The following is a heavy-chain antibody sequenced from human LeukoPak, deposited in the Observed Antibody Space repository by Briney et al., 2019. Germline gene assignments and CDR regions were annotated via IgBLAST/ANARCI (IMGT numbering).Heavy chain of an antibody. Sequence: SETLSLTCAVSGYSISSGYYWGWIRQPPGKGLEWIGSIYHSGSTYYNPSLKSRVTISVDTSKNQFSLKLSSVTSADTAVYSCARLLDNDISGDPDTFDVWGQGTTVIVSS. J-gene: IGHJ3*01. CDR2: IYHSGST. V-gene: IGHV4-38-2*01. CDR1: GYSISSGYY. D-gene: IGHD3-22*01. CDR3: ARLLDNDISGDPDTFDV.